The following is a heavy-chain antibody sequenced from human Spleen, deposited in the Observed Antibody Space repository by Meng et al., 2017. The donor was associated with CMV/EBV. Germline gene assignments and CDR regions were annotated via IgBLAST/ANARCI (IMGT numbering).Heavy chain of an antibody. CDR2: ISAYNGNT. V-gene: IGHV1-18*01. D-gene: IGHD6-6*01. CDR1: GYTFTSYG. CDR3: ARDSPNLYSSSPGIDF. J-gene: IGHJ4*02. Sequence: ASVKVSCKASGYTFTSYGISWVRQAPGQGLEWMGWISAYNGNTNYAQKLQGRVTMTTDTSTSTAYMEVRSLRSDDTAVYYCARDSPNLYSSSPGIDFWGQGTLVTVSS.